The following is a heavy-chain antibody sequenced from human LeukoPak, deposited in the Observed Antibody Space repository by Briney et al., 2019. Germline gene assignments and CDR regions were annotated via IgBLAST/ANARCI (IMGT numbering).Heavy chain of an antibody. Sequence: KPSETLSLTCTVSGGSISSYYWSWIRQPAGKGLEWIGRIYTSGSTNYNPSRKSRVTMSVDTSKNQFSLKLSSVTAADTAVYHCARDEVANYDILTGYYPPVEYFQHWGQGTLVTVSS. D-gene: IGHD3-9*01. CDR3: ARDEVANYDILTGYYPPVEYFQH. J-gene: IGHJ1*01. CDR2: IYTSGST. CDR1: GGSISSYY. V-gene: IGHV4-4*07.